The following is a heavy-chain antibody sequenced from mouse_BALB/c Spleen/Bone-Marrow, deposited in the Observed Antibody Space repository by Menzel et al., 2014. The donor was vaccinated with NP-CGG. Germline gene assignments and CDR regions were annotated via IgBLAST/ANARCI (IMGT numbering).Heavy chain of an antibody. CDR2: INPSTGYT. Sequence: VKLMESGAELAKPGASVKMSCKASGYTFTSYWMHWVKRRPGQGLEWIGYINPSTGYTEHNQRFKDKATLTADKSSSTAYMQLSSLTSEDSAVYYCARRGDSSGYPFAYWGQGTLVTVSA. V-gene: IGHV1-7*01. CDR1: GYTFTSYW. J-gene: IGHJ3*01. CDR3: ARRGDSSGYPFAY. D-gene: IGHD3-2*01.